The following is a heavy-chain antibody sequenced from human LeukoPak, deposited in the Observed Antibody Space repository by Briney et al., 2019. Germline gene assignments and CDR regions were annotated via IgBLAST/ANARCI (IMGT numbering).Heavy chain of an antibody. D-gene: IGHD6-19*01. CDR1: GGSISSYY. V-gene: IGHV4-4*07. CDR3: ARDRVCIAVAGTAQVYYYMDV. J-gene: IGHJ6*03. CDR2: IYISGST. Sequence: PSETLSLTCTVSGGSISSYYWSWIRQPAGKGLEWIGRIYISGSTNYNPSLKSRVTMSVDTSKNQFSLKLSSVTAADTAVYYCARDRVCIAVAGTAQVYYYMDVWGKGTTVTVSS.